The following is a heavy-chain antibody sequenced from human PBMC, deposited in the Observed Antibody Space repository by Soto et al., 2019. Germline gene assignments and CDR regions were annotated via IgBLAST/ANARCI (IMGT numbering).Heavy chain of an antibody. Sequence: SETLSLTCTVSGDSISGGNYYWTWIRQHPGRGLEWIGYIYYTGTTHYSPSLQSRVTMSFDTSKNQISLTLTSLTPADTAVYFCARLYTYGYYHFDHWGQGTLVTVSS. CDR1: GDSISGGNYY. CDR3: ARLYTYGYYHFDH. D-gene: IGHD3-22*01. J-gene: IGHJ4*02. CDR2: IYYTGTT. V-gene: IGHV4-31*03.